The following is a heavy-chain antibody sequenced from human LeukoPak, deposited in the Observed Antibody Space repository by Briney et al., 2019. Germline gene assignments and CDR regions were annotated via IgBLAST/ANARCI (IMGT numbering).Heavy chain of an antibody. V-gene: IGHV4-38-2*02. Sequence: PSETLSLTCNVSGYSISTGYYWDWIRQPPGKGLEWIGSIYHSGSTYYNPSLKSRVTMSVDTSKNQFSLKLSSVTAADTAVYYCARVEGRSGSYFVYFQHWGQGTLVTVSS. CDR2: IYHSGST. CDR3: ARVEGRSGSYFVYFQH. D-gene: IGHD1-26*01. CDR1: GYSISTGYY. J-gene: IGHJ1*01.